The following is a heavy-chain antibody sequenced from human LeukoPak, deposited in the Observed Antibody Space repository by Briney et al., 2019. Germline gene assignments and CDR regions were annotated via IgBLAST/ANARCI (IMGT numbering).Heavy chain of an antibody. CDR3: VKDGSGSYYTYYFDY. V-gene: IGHV3-64D*06. CDR2: ISSNGGST. D-gene: IGHD3-10*01. Sequence: GGSLRLSCSASGFTFSRCAMHWVRQAPGKGLEYVSAISSNGGSTYYADSVKGRFTISRDNSKNTLYLQMSSLRAEDTAVYYCVKDGSGSYYTYYFDYWGQGTLVTVSS. CDR1: GFTFSRCA. J-gene: IGHJ4*02.